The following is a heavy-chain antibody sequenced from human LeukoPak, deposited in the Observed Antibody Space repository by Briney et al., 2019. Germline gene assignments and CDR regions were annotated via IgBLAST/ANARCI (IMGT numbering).Heavy chain of an antibody. D-gene: IGHD2-2*01. V-gene: IGHV3-21*01. CDR3: ASSGYCSSTSCYWGEDWFDP. CDR1: GFTFSSYS. CDR2: ISSSSSYI. Sequence: GGSLRLSCAASGFTFSSYSMNWVRQAPGKGLEWVSSISSSSSYIYYADSVKGRFTIFRDNAKNSLYLQMNSLRAEDTAVYYCASSGYCSSTSCYWGEDWFDPWGQGTLVTVSS. J-gene: IGHJ5*02.